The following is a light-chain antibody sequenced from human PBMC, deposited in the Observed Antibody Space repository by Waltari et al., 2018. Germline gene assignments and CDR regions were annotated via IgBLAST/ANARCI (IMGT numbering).Light chain of an antibody. J-gene: IGLJ2*01. CDR2: RND. CDR3: AAWDDSLNGRWV. CDR1: SSNVGSNV. Sequence: QSEMSQPPSVSGTPGQTVTISCSGRSSNVGSNVVNWYQQLPGTAPKLLIYRNDHRPAGVPDRVSGPKSGTSASLAISGLQSEDEADYYCAAWDDSLNGRWVFGAGTKLTVL. V-gene: IGLV1-44*01.